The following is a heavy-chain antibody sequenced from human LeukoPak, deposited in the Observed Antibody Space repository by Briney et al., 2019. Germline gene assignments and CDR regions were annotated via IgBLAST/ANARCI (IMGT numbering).Heavy chain of an antibody. CDR3: ARAMVRGVEGYYMDV. J-gene: IGHJ6*03. CDR2: ISSNGGST. D-gene: IGHD3-10*01. CDR1: GFTFSNAW. Sequence: GGSLRLSCAASGFTFSNAWMSWVRQAPGKGLEYVSAISSNGGSTYYANSVKGRFTISRDNSKNTLYLQMGSLRAEDMAVYYCARAMVRGVEGYYMDVWGKGTTVTISS. V-gene: IGHV3-64*01.